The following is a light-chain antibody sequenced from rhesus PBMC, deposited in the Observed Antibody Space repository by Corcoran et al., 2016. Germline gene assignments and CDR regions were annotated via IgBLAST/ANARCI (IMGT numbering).Light chain of an antibody. CDR3: LQHSNWPRT. CDR1: QSVSSS. Sequence: EIVMTQSPATLSLSPGERATLSCRASQSVSSSLAWYHQKPGQTPRLLIYGASSRATGIPDRFRGSGSGTDFTLTISSLEPEDVAFYYCLQHSNWPRTFGQGTKVEIK. V-gene: IGKV3-24*01. CDR2: GAS. J-gene: IGKJ1*01.